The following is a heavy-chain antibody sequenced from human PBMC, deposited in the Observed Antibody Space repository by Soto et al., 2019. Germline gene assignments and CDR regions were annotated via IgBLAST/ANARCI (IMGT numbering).Heavy chain of an antibody. CDR1: GFTVSSNY. CDR2: IYSGGST. J-gene: IGHJ4*02. D-gene: IGHD3-10*01. Sequence: GGSLRLSCAASGFTVSSNYMSWVRQAPGKGLEWVSVIYSGGSTYYADSGKGRFTNSRDNSKNTLYLQMKSLRAEDTAVYYCARDQGRLLWFGEFSLWGQGTLVTVSS. V-gene: IGHV3-53*01. CDR3: ARDQGRLLWFGEFSL.